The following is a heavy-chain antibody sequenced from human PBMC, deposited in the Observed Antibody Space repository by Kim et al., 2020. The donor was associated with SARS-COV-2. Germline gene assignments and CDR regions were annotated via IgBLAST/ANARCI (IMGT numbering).Heavy chain of an antibody. D-gene: IGHD6-13*01. CDR3: ARDLGALWGAAAGTFDY. V-gene: IGHV4-39*07. J-gene: IGHJ4*02. CDR1: GGSISSSSYY. CDR2: IYYSGST. Sequence: SETLSLTCTVSGGSISSSSYYWGWIRQPPGKGLEWIGSIYYSGSTYYNPSLKSRVTISVDTSKNQFSLKLSSVTAADTAVYYCARDLGALWGAAAGTFDYWGQGTLVTVSS.